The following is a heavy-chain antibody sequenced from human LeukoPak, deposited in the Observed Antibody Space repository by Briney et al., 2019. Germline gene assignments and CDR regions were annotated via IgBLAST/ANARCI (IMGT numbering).Heavy chain of an antibody. CDR1: GYTFTGYY. CDR2: INPNSGGT. CDR3: ASPLGYCSGGSCGY. V-gene: IGHV1-2*06. Sequence: ASVKVSCKASGYTFTGYYMHWVRPAPGQGLEWMGRINPNSGGTNYAQKFQGRVTMTRDTSISTAYMALSRLRSDDTAVYYCASPLGYCSGGSCGYWGQGTLVTVSS. D-gene: IGHD2-15*01. J-gene: IGHJ4*02.